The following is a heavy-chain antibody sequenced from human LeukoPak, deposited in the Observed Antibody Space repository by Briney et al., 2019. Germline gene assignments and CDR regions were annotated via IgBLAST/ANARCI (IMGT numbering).Heavy chain of an antibody. D-gene: IGHD3-9*01. V-gene: IGHV3-7*03. Sequence: GGSLRLSCGASGFTFSSYWMSWVRQAPGKGLGWVANIKTDGSEKYYVDSVKGRFTISRDNAKNSLYLQMNSLRAEDTAVYYCARDYTGYFPWGQGTLVIVSS. CDR2: IKTDGSEK. CDR3: ARDYTGYFP. J-gene: IGHJ5*02. CDR1: GFTFSSYW.